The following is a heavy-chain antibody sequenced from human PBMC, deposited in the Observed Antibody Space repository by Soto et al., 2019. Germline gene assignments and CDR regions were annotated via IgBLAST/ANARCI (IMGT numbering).Heavy chain of an antibody. V-gene: IGHV1-69*13. CDR2: IIPIFGTA. Sequence: SVKVSCNASGGTFSSYAISWVRQAPVQGLEWMGGIIPIFGTANYAQKFQGRVTITADESTSTAYMELSSLRSEDTAVYYCARETSIAARPLFDYWGQGTLVTVSS. CDR1: GGTFSSYA. D-gene: IGHD6-6*01. CDR3: ARETSIAARPLFDY. J-gene: IGHJ4*02.